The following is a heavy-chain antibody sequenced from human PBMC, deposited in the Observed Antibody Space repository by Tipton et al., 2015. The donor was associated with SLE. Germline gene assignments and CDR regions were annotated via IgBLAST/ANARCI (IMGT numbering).Heavy chain of an antibody. J-gene: IGHJ6*02. CDR1: GGSISSGGYY. CDR2: IYYSGST. D-gene: IGHD3-9*01. CDR3: ARDRYFDYYYGMDV. V-gene: IGHV4-31*03. Sequence: LTCTVSGGSISSGGYYWSWIRQHPGKGLEWIGYIYYSGSTYYNPSLKSRVTISVDTSKNQFSLKLSSVTAADTAVYYCARDRYFDYYYGMDVWGQGTTVTVSS.